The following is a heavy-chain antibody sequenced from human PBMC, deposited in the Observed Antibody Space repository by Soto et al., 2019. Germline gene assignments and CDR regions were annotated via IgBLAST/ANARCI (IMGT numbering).Heavy chain of an antibody. Sequence: GGSLRLSCAASGFTFRSYGMHWARQAPGRGLEWVAVILYDGRYKSYEDSVKSRFTISRDNYKNTLHLQMDSLRAEDTAVYYCAKNFIPLSPVLYFDSWGQGTLVTVSS. CDR2: ILYDGRYK. D-gene: IGHD3-3*02. J-gene: IGHJ4*02. V-gene: IGHV3-30*18. CDR1: GFTFRSYG. CDR3: AKNFIPLSPVLYFDS.